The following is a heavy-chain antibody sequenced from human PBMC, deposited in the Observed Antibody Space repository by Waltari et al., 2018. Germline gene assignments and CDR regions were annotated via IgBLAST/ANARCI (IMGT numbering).Heavy chain of an antibody. J-gene: IGHJ4*02. V-gene: IGHV3-33*01. CDR1: GFTFSRFG. D-gene: IGHD2-15*01. Sequence: QVQLVESGGGVVQPGRSLRLSCASSGFTFSRFGMHWFRQAPGKGLEWVAVIWHDGSNEYYVDSVKGRFTISRDNSKNTLYLQMNSLRAEDSAVYYCASQSTTLFDYWGQGTLVTVSS. CDR3: ASQSTTLFDY. CDR2: IWHDGSNE.